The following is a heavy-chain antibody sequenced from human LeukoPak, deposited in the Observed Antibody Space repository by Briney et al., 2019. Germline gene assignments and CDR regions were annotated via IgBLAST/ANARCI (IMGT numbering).Heavy chain of an antibody. CDR2: ISSSSYI. J-gene: IGHJ6*03. CDR1: GFTFSSYS. CDR3: ASGSGYSYGGHYYYMDV. Sequence: GGSLRLSCAASGFTFSSYSMNWVRQAPGKGLEWVSSISSSSYIYYADSVKGRFTISRDNAKNSLYLQMNSLRAEDTAVYYCASGSGYSYGGHYYYMDVWGKGTTVTISS. V-gene: IGHV3-21*01. D-gene: IGHD5-18*01.